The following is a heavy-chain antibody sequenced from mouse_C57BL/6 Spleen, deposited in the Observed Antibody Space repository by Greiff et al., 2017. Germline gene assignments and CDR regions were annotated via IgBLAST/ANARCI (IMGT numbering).Heavy chain of an antibody. V-gene: IGHV1-82*01. Sequence: VQLQQSGPELVKPGASVKISCKASGYAFSSSWMNWVKQRPGKGLEWIGRIYPGDGDTNYNGKFKGKATLTADKSSSTAYMQLSSLTSEDSAVYFCASPFFDYWGQGTTLTVSS. CDR3: ASPFFDY. CDR1: GYAFSSSW. J-gene: IGHJ2*01. CDR2: IYPGDGDT.